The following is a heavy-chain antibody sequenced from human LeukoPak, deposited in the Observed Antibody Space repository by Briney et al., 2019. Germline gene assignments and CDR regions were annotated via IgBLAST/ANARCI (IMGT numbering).Heavy chain of an antibody. CDR3: AKILDSYGYYFDY. D-gene: IGHD5-18*01. CDR2: ISSSGSTI. CDR1: GFTFSDYY. J-gene: IGHJ4*02. V-gene: IGHV3-11*04. Sequence: GGSLRLSCAASGFTFSDYYMSWIRQAPGKGLEWVSYISSSGSTIYYADSVKGRFTISRDDAKNSLYLQMNSLRAEDTAVYYCAKILDSYGYYFDYWGQGTLVTVSS.